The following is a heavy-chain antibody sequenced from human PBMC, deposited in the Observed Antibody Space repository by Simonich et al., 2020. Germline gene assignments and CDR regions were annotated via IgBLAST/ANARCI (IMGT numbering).Heavy chain of an antibody. V-gene: IGHV4-39*07. Sequence: QLQLQESGPGLVKPSETLSLTCTVSGGSISSSSYYWGWIRQPPGKGLEWIGSIYYSGSPYYNPSLKSRVTISVDTSKNQFSRKLSSVTAADTAVYYCARVTREWLVFYWGQGTLVTVSS. CDR1: GGSISSSSYY. CDR2: IYYSGSP. CDR3: ARVTREWLVFY. J-gene: IGHJ4*02. D-gene: IGHD6-19*01.